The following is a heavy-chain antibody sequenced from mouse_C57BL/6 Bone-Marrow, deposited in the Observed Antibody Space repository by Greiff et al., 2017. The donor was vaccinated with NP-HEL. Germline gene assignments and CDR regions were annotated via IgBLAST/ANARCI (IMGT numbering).Heavy chain of an antibody. CDR1: GYTFTSYW. CDR2: IHPSDSDT. V-gene: IGHV1-74*01. Sequence: QVQLQQPGAELVKPGASVKVSCKASGYTFTSYWMHWVKQRPGQGLEWIGRIHPSDSDTNSNQKFKGKATLTVDKSSSTAYMQLSSLTSEDSAVYYCAITYYSAWLAYWGQGTLVTVSA. D-gene: IGHD1-1*01. J-gene: IGHJ3*01. CDR3: AITYYSAWLAY.